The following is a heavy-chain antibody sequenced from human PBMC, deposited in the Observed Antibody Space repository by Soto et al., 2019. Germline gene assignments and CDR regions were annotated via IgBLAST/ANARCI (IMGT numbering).Heavy chain of an antibody. CDR1: GNTFTSYD. Sequence: GASVKVSCKASGNTFTSYDINWVRRATGQGLEYLGWMNPNSGNTAYVQKFQGRVTMTWDTSITTAYMELSGLRSEDTAVYFCARGVKYGAYSRWFDPWGQGTLVTVSS. D-gene: IGHD4-17*01. J-gene: IGHJ5*02. CDR3: ARGVKYGAYSRWFDP. V-gene: IGHV1-8*01. CDR2: MNPNSGNT.